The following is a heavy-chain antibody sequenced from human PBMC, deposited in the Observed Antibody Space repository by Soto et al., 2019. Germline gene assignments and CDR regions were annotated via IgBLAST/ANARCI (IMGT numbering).Heavy chain of an antibody. Sequence: SVKVSCKASGGTFSRYALSWVRQAPGQGPEWMGGIVPMFGTANYAQKFQGRVTITADESTSTAYMQLSSLRSEDTAVYYCARGVYYDSRGYYFFFWGQGTLVTVSS. V-gene: IGHV1-69*13. CDR1: GGTFSRYA. J-gene: IGHJ4*02. D-gene: IGHD3-22*01. CDR2: IVPMFGTA. CDR3: ARGVYYDSRGYYFFF.